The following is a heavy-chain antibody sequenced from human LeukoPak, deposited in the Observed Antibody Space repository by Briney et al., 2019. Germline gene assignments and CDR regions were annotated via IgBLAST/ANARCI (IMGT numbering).Heavy chain of an antibody. D-gene: IGHD3-22*01. CDR1: GFTFSSYE. CDR2: ISSSGSTI. V-gene: IGHV3-48*03. CDR3: ARQFYDSSGLDY. J-gene: IGHJ4*02. Sequence: GGSLRLSCAASGFTFSSYEMNWVRQAPGKGLEWVSYISSSGSTIYYADSVKGRFTISRDNAKNSLYLRMNSLRAEDTAVYYCARQFYDSSGLDYWSQGTLVTVSS.